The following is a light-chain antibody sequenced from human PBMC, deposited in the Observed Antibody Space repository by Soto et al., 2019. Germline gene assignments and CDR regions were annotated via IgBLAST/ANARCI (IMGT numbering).Light chain of an antibody. CDR3: CSYAGSSIWV. CDR1: KNDIGVYDF. V-gene: IGLV2-8*01. J-gene: IGLJ3*02. CDR2: EVV. Sequence: QSVLTQPPSASGSPGQSVTISCTGTKNDIGVYDFVSWYQHHPGKAPRLIIYEVVQRPSGVPDRFSGSKSGNTAFLTISGLQAEDEADYYCCSYAGSSIWVFGGGTKVTVL.